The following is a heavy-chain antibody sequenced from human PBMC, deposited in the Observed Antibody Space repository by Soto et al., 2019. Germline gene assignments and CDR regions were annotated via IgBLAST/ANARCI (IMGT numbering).Heavy chain of an antibody. CDR2: IIPIFGTA. CDR3: ASGDGDLDYYDSSGYFYHAFDI. V-gene: IGHV1-69*01. Sequence: QVQLVQSGAEVKKPGSSVKVSCKASGGTFSSYAISWVRQAPGQGLEWMGGIIPIFGTANYAQKFQGRVTITADESTSTAYMEPNSLRSEDTAVYYCASGDGDLDYYDSSGYFYHAFDIWGQGTMVTVSS. CDR1: GGTFSSYA. D-gene: IGHD3-22*01. J-gene: IGHJ3*02.